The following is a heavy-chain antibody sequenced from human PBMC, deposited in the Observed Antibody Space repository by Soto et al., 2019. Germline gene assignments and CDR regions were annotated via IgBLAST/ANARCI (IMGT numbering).Heavy chain of an antibody. D-gene: IGHD2-8*01. V-gene: IGHV3-23*01. J-gene: IGHJ1*01. CDR2: ISGSGDKT. CDR1: GFTFKYYA. CDR3: ARESKWYGGQYFQV. Sequence: EVQLLQSGGGLAQPGTSLRLSCAASGFTFKYYAMTWVRQAPGKGLEWVSTISGSGDKTDYADAVKGRFRVSRDNSKDTLYLQMDRLRADDSSLYYCARESKWYGGQYFQVWGQGTLVTVSS.